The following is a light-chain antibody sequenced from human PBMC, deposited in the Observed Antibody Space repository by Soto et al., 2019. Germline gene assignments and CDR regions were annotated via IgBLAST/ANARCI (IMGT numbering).Light chain of an antibody. CDR2: KAS. CDR3: QQYDTYSRT. Sequence: DIQGSQSPFTLSASVGDRVTITCRASQSISSWLAWYQQKPGKAPKLLIYKASSLETGVPSRFSGSGYGTEFTLTISSLQPDDFATYYCQQYDTYSRTFGHGTKVDIK. J-gene: IGKJ1*01. CDR1: QSISSW. V-gene: IGKV1-5*03.